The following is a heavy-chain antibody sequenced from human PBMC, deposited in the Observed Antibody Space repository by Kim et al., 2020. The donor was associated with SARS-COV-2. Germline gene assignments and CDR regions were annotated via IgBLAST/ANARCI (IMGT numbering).Heavy chain of an antibody. Sequence: GGSLRLSCAASGFTFSSYGMHWVRQAPGKGLEWVAVIWYDGSNKYYADSVKGRFTISRDNSKNTLYLQMNSLRAEDTAVYYCARGHDYGVNWWIDYWGQGTLVTGSS. V-gene: IGHV3-33*01. D-gene: IGHD4-17*01. CDR3: ARGHDYGVNWWIDY. CDR1: GFTFSSYG. CDR2: IWYDGSNK. J-gene: IGHJ4*02.